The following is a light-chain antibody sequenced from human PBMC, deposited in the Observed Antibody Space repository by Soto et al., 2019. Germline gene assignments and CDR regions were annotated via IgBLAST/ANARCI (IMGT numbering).Light chain of an antibody. CDR1: QSINSW. V-gene: IGKV1-5*03. CDR2: KAS. J-gene: IGKJ4*01. Sequence: DIQLTQSPSTLSASVGDRVTITCRASQSINSWLAWYQQKPGKAPKLLVYKASSLESGVPSRFSGSGSGTDFTLPISTLQPDDFATYYCQQYEDSPLTFGGGTKVEI. CDR3: QQYEDSPLT.